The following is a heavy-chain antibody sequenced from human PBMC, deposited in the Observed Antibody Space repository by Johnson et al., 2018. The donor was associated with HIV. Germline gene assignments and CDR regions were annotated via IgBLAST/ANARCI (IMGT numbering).Heavy chain of an antibody. CDR1: GFTVSSNY. CDR2: SGSGGST. J-gene: IGHJ3*02. D-gene: IGHD1-1*01. CDR3: ARISQHHNSDAFDI. V-gene: IGHV3-53*01. Sequence: VQLVESGGGLIQPGGSLRLSCAASGFTVSSNYMSWVRQAPGKGLEWVSAISGSGGSTYYADSVKGRFTISRDNAKNTLYLQMNSLRAEDTAVYYCARISQHHNSDAFDIWGQGTMVTVSS.